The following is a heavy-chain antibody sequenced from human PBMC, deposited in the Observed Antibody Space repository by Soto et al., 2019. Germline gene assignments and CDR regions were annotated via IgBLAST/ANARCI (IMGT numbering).Heavy chain of an antibody. CDR3: ASGPLLYYFDY. CDR2: IIPIFGTA. Sequence: GASVKVSCKASGGTFSSYAISWVRQAPGQGLEWMGGIIPIFGTANYAQKFQGRVTITADESTSTAYMELSSLRSEDTAVYYCASGPLLYYFDYWGQGTLVTVSS. J-gene: IGHJ4*02. V-gene: IGHV1-69*13. CDR1: GGTFSSYA.